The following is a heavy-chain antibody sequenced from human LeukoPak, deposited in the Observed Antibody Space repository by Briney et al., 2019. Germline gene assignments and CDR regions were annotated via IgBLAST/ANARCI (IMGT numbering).Heavy chain of an antibody. CDR2: ISSDGTTK. D-gene: IGHD3-3*01. Sequence: GGSLRLSCVAFGFTLSSHVMHWVRQAPGKGLEWVALISSDGTTKYNADSVEGRFTISRDTSMDTLYLQMNSLRVDDTSVYYCARGILSPRSVAFDVWGQGTMVTVS. CDR1: GFTLSSHV. V-gene: IGHV3-30-3*01. CDR3: ARGILSPRSVAFDV. J-gene: IGHJ3*01.